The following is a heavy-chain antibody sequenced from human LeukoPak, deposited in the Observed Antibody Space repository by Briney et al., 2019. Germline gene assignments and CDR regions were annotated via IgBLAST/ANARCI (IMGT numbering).Heavy chain of an antibody. V-gene: IGHV3-7*03. Sequence: GGSLRLSCAASGFTFSSYWMSWVRQAPGKGLEWVANIKQDGSEKYYVDSVKGRFTISRDNAKNSLYLQMNSLRAEDTAVYYCAREGLAVAGIGYYFDYWGQGTLVTVSS. J-gene: IGHJ4*02. CDR1: GFTFSSYW. CDR3: AREGLAVAGIGYYFDY. CDR2: IKQDGSEK. D-gene: IGHD6-19*01.